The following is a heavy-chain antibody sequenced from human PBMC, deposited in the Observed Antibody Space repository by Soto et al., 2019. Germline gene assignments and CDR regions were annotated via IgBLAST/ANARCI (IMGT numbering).Heavy chain of an antibody. V-gene: IGHV1-18*01. CDR2: ISAYNGNT. Sequence: QVQLVQSGAEVKKPGASVKVSCKASGYTFTSYGINWVRQAPGQGLEWMGWISAYNGNTNYAQKLQGRVTMTTDTSPRTAYMELRSVRSDDTAVYYCERGTTVETGSYWGQGTLVTVSS. CDR1: GYTFTSYG. D-gene: IGHD4-17*01. J-gene: IGHJ4*02. CDR3: ERGTTVETGSY.